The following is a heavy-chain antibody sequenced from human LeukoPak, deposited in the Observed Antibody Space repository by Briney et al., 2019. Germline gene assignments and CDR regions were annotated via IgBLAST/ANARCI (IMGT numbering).Heavy chain of an antibody. V-gene: IGHV3-23*01. D-gene: IGHD1-26*01. CDR2: ISGSGGST. CDR3: AKLSGSYYYYYMDV. Sequence: PGGSLRLSCAASGFTFSSYGMSWVRQAPGKGLEWVSAISGSGGSTYYADSVKGRFTISRDNSKNTLYLQMNSLRAEDTAVYYCAKLSGSYYYYYMDVWGKGTTVTVSS. CDR1: GFTFSSYG. J-gene: IGHJ6*03.